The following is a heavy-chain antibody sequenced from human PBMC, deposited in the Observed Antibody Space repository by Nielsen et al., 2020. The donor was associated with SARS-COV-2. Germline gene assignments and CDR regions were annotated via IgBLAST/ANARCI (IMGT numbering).Heavy chain of an antibody. D-gene: IGHD6-13*01. CDR1: GFTFSGSA. V-gene: IGHV3-73*01. Sequence: GGSLRLSCVASGFTFSGSAMHWVRQASGKGLEWLGRIRSYANEYATAYAASVKGRFTISRDNAKNSLYLQMNSLRAEDTAVYYCASLGGSSWYFDYWGQGTLVTVSS. CDR2: IRSYANEYAT. J-gene: IGHJ4*02. CDR3: ASLGGSSWYFDY.